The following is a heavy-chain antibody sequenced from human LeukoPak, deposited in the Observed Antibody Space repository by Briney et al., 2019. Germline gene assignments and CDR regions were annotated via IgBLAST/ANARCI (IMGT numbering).Heavy chain of an antibody. D-gene: IGHD3-10*01. CDR1: GGSISTDNCY. Sequence: SETLSLTCTVSGGSISTDNCYWGWIRQPPGKGLEWIGYIYYSGSTNYNPSLKSRVTISVDTSKNQFSLKLSSVTAADTAVYYCARGSFGELVDYWGQGTLVTVSS. CDR3: ARGSFGELVDY. J-gene: IGHJ4*02. CDR2: IYYSGST. V-gene: IGHV4-61*05.